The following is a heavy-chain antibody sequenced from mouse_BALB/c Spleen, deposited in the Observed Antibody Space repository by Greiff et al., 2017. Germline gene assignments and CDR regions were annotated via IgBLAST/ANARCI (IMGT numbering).Heavy chain of an antibody. V-gene: IGHV3-6*02. D-gene: IGHD2-3*01. CDR1: GYSITSGYY. CDR2: ISYDGSN. Sequence: VQLQQSGPGLVKPSQSLSLTCSVTGYSITSGYYWNWIRQFPGNKLEWMGYISYDGSNNYNPSLKNRISITRDTSKNQFFLKLNSVTTEDTATYYCARATDGYYHLDYWGQGTSVTVSA. CDR3: ARATDGYYHLDY. J-gene: IGHJ4*01.